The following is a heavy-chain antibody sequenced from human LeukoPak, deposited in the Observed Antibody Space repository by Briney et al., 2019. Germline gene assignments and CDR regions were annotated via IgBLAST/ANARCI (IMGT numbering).Heavy chain of an antibody. D-gene: IGHD3-22*01. CDR3: ARVNGGLYDSSGYYDY. CDR1: GGSISSSSYY. CDR2: IYYSGST. V-gene: IGHV4-39*07. Sequence: TSETLSLTCTVSGGSISSSSYYWGWIRQPPGKGLEWIGSIYYSGSTYYNPSLKSRVTISVDTSRNQFSLKLSSVTAADTAVYYCARVNGGLYDSSGYYDYWSQGTLVTVSS. J-gene: IGHJ4*02.